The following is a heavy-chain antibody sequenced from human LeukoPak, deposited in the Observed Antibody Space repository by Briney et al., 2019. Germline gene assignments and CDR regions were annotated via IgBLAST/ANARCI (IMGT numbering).Heavy chain of an antibody. J-gene: IGHJ5*02. CDR2: ISGSGSST. CDR3: AKGTYGIVVVPAAQGLGSWFDP. V-gene: IGHV3-23*01. Sequence: GGSLRLSCAASGFTFSSYAMSWVRQAPGKGLEWVSAISGSGSSTYYADSVKGRFTISRDNSKNTLYLQMNSLRAEDTAVYYCAKGTYGIVVVPAAQGLGSWFDPWGQGTLVTVSS. D-gene: IGHD2-2*01. CDR1: GFTFSSYA.